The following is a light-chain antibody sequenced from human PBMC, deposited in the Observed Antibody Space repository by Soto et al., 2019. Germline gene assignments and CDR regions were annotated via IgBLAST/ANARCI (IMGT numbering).Light chain of an antibody. CDR2: SAS. J-gene: IGKJ5*01. CDR3: QQSYSTPT. V-gene: IGKV1-39*01. Sequence: DIQMTQSPSSLSASVGDRVTITCRASQTINGYLSWYQQKPGKAPKLLIYSASSLQSGVPSRFSGSESGTEFTLTISSLQPEDFATYYCQQSYSTPTFGQGTRLEI. CDR1: QTINGY.